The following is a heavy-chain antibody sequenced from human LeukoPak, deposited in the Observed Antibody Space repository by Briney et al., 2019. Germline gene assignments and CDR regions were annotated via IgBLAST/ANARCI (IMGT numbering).Heavy chain of an antibody. D-gene: IGHD3-9*01. J-gene: IGHJ3*02. Sequence: GGSLRLSCAASGFTFDDYAMHWVRQAPGKGLEWVSLISGDGGSTYYADSVKGRFTISRDNSKNSLYLQMNSLRTEDTALYYCLNYKKKTAYDILTGYSNDAFDIWGQGTMVTVSS. CDR2: ISGDGGST. CDR3: LNYKKKTAYDILTGYSNDAFDI. V-gene: IGHV3-43*02. CDR1: GFTFDDYA.